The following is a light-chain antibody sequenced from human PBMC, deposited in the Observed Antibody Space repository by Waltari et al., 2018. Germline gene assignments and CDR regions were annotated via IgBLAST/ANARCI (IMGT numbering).Light chain of an antibody. CDR3: QHYYYYPFT. CDR1: QDINGA. J-gene: IGKJ4*01. V-gene: IGKV1-16*01. CDR2: DTS. Sequence: DIQLTQSPSSLSASVGDRVTINCRASQDINGALAWFQHQPGKAPKTLIYDTSTRQSGVPSRFGGSGSGTDFTLTIDSLQPDDFATYYCQHYYYYPFTFGGGTKVEVK.